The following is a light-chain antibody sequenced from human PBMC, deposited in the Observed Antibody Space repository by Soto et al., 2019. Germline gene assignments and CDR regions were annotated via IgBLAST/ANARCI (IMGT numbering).Light chain of an antibody. J-gene: IGKJ4*01. CDR1: QRLLHSDGKAY. V-gene: IGKV2D-29*01. CDR2: DVS. CDR3: IQSVELPLT. Sequence: EIVLTQTPLSLSATPGQPASISCKSSQRLLHSDGKAYLYWYLQRPGQPPQLLIYDVSKRFSGVPDRFSGSGSGTDFALKISRVEAEDVGVYYCIQSVELPLTFGGGTKVEIK.